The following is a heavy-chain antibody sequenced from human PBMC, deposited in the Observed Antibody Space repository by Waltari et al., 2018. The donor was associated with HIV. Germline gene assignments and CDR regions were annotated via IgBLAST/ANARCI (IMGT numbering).Heavy chain of an antibody. V-gene: IGHV3-30*18. J-gene: IGHJ4*02. CDR1: GFTFNTYA. D-gene: IGHD3-16*01. CDR2: ISFDLKNK. Sequence: QVQLVESGGGVVQPGRSLGLSCAASGFTFNTYAMHWVRQAPGKGLEWVAMISFDLKNKFYADSVSGRFTISRDNSKNTLYLQMNNLRSEDTAVYYCAKDRTLRMMGYYFDNWGQGTLVTVSS. CDR3: AKDRTLRMMGYYFDN.